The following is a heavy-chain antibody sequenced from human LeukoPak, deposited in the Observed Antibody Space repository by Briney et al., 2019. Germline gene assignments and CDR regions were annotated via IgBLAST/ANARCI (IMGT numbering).Heavy chain of an antibody. CDR2: IYYSGST. Sequence: SETLSLTCTVSGGSISSGDYYWSWIRQPPGKGLEWIGYIYYSGSTYYNPSLKSRVTISVDTSKNQFSLKLSSVTAADTAVYYCARGAVGDARLRRLLNWFDPWGQGTLVTVSS. J-gene: IGHJ5*02. CDR3: ARGAVGDARLRRLLNWFDP. V-gene: IGHV4-30-4*01. D-gene: IGHD4-17*01. CDR1: GGSISSGDYY.